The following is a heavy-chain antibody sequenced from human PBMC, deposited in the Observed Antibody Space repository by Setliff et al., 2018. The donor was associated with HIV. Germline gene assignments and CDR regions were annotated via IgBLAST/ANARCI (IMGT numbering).Heavy chain of an antibody. CDR3: AIAPTHYFGDNNSPWPDGFDI. V-gene: IGHV4-59*11. CDR2: IYNRGSTIT. J-gene: IGHJ3*02. Sequence: PSETLSLTCTVSSGSISSHYWTWIRQPPGKGLEYIGYIYNRGSTITNYNPSLNGRVAISLDMSKTQFSLKLNSVTAADTAVYFCAIAPTHYFGDNNSPWPDGFDIWGLGTMVTVSS. D-gene: IGHD3-10*01. CDR1: SGSISSHY.